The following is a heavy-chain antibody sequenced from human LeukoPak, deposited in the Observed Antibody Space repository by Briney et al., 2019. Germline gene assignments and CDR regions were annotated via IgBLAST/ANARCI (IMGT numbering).Heavy chain of an antibody. V-gene: IGHV3-23*01. CDR1: GFTFSSYA. CDR2: TSGSGGST. Sequence: GGSLRLSCAASGFTFSSYAMSWVRQAPGKGLEWVSSTSGSGGSTYYADFVKGRFTISRDNSKNTLYLHMNSLIPEDTAVYFCAKDWKFYYVSGSFFPDNWGQGTLVTVSS. CDR3: AKDWKFYYVSGSFFPDN. D-gene: IGHD3-10*01. J-gene: IGHJ4*02.